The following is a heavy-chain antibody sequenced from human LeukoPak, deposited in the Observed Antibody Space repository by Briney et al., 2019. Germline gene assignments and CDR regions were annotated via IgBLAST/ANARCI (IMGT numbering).Heavy chain of an antibody. CDR2: IYYSGST. Sequence: SQTLSLTCTVSGGSISSGDYYWSWIRRPPGKGLEWIGYIYYSGSTYYNPSLKSRVTISVDTSKNQFSLKLSSVTAADTAVYYCAREAPEDCSGGSCYSYFDYWGQGTLVTVSS. D-gene: IGHD2-15*01. V-gene: IGHV4-30-4*01. J-gene: IGHJ4*02. CDR1: GGSISSGDYY. CDR3: AREAPEDCSGGSCYSYFDY.